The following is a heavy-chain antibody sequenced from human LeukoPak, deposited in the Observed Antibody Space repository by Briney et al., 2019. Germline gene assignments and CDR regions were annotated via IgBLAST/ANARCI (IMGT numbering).Heavy chain of an antibody. CDR1: GFTFRSYA. CDR2: IISSGAST. CDR3: AKKVGGVYALDI. J-gene: IGHJ3*02. Sequence: GGSLRLSCEASGFTFRSYAMTWVRQAPGKGLEWVSLIISSGASTYYADSVKGRFTISRDNSKNTLFPQMNSLRAEDTAVYYCAKKVGGVYALDIWGQGTMVTVSS. D-gene: IGHD3-16*01. V-gene: IGHV3-23*01.